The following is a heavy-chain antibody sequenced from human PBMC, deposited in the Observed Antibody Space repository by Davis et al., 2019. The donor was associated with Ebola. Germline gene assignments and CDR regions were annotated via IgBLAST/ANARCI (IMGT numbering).Heavy chain of an antibody. CDR2: IWYDGSYK. J-gene: IGHJ4*02. V-gene: IGHV3-33*01. CDR1: GFIFSTYG. Sequence: PGGSLRLSCAASGFIFSTYGMHWVRQAPGKGLEWVAVIWYDGSYKYYADSVKGRFTISRDNSKNTLYLQMNSLRAEDTAVYYCARETEANDYWGQGTLVTVSS. CDR3: ARETEANDY. D-gene: IGHD1-1*01.